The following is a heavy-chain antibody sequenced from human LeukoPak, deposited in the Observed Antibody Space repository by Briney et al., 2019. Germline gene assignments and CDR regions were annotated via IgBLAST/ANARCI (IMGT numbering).Heavy chain of an antibody. CDR3: ARDRLWLRGVWFDP. J-gene: IGHJ5*02. CDR1: GFTFSSYE. Sequence: GGSLRLSCAASGFTFSSYEMSWVRQAPGKGLEWVANIKQDGSEKYYVDSVKGRFTISRDNAKNSLYLQMNSLRAEDTAVYYCARDRLWLRGVWFDPWGQGTLVTVS. D-gene: IGHD2/OR15-2a*01. CDR2: IKQDGSEK. V-gene: IGHV3-7*01.